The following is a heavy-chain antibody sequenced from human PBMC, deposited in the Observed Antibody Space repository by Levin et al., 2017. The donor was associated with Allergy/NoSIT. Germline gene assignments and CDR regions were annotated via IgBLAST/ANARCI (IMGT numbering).Heavy chain of an antibody. D-gene: IGHD2/OR15-2a*01. CDR1: GFTFINYA. CDR3: AREIGQLDY. Sequence: GESLKISCTASGFTFINYAMSWVRQAPGKGLEWVSVISNSGGTTYYADTVRGRFTISRDSSKNTLYLQMNSLRAEDTAVYYCAREIGQLDYWGQGTLVTVSS. CDR2: ISNSGGTT. J-gene: IGHJ4*02. V-gene: IGHV3-23*01.